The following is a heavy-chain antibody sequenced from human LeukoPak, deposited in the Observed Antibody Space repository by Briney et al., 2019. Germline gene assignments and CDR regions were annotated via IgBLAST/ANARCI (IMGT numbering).Heavy chain of an antibody. V-gene: IGHV3-23*01. J-gene: IGHJ4*02. CDR2: ISDSGGST. Sequence: GGSLRLSCAAPGFTFSSFAMSLVRQAPGKGLEWVSDISDSGGSTYYADSVKGRFTMSRDNSKNTLYLQMNSLRVEDTAVYYCVKLGLYSSSWFGGNWGQGTLVTVSS. CDR1: GFTFSSFA. CDR3: VKLGLYSSSWFGGN. D-gene: IGHD6-13*01.